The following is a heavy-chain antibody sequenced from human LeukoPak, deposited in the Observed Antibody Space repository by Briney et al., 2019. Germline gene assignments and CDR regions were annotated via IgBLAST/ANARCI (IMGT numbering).Heavy chain of an antibody. J-gene: IGHJ4*02. Sequence: GASVKVSCKASGYTFTSYDINWVRQATGQGLEWMGWMNPNSGNTGYAQKLQGRVTMTTDTSTSTAYMELRSLRSDDTAVYYCARDRSNLGDFDYWGQGTLVTVSS. D-gene: IGHD3-10*01. V-gene: IGHV1-8*01. CDR1: GYTFTSYD. CDR2: MNPNSGNT. CDR3: ARDRSNLGDFDY.